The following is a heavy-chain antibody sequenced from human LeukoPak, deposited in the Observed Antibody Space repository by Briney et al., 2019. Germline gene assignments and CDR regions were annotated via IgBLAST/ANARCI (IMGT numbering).Heavy chain of an antibody. CDR1: GYTFTSYG. Sequence: APVKVSCKASGYTFTSYGISWVRQAPGQGLEWMGWISAYNGNTNYAQELQGRVTMTTDTSTSTAYMELRSLRSDDTAVYYCARHRGGDIVVVPAAISGLSYYYYYGMDVWGQGTTVTVSS. J-gene: IGHJ6*02. CDR3: ARHRGGDIVVVPAAISGLSYYYYYGMDV. CDR2: ISAYNGNT. D-gene: IGHD2-2*02. V-gene: IGHV1-18*01.